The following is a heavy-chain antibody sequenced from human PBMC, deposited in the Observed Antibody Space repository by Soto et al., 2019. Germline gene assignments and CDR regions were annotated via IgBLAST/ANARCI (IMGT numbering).Heavy chain of an antibody. CDR3: ARTYVHGIAGFDP. Sequence: PVESVTVSDKVSGYSFTSYWIVWVLQMPGKGLEWMGIIYPGDSDTRYSPSFQGQVTISADKSISTAYLQMNSLRVEDTAVYYCARTYVHGIAGFDPWGQGTMVTVSS. CDR1: GYSFTSYW. CDR2: IYPGDSDT. J-gene: IGHJ5*02. D-gene: IGHD3-10*02. V-gene: IGHV5-51*01.